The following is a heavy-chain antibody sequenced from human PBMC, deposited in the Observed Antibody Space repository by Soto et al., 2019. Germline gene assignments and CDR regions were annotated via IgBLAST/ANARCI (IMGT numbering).Heavy chain of an antibody. D-gene: IGHD7-27*01. V-gene: IGHV4-30-4*01. CDR3: ASSRTGDQLDY. CDR1: GGSISSGDYY. J-gene: IGHJ4*02. CDR2: IYYSGST. Sequence: SETLSLTCTVSGGSISSGDYYWSWIRQPLGKGLEWIGYIYYSGSTYYNPSLKSRVTISVDTSKNQFSLKLSSVTAADTAVYYCASSRTGDQLDYWGQGTLVTVS.